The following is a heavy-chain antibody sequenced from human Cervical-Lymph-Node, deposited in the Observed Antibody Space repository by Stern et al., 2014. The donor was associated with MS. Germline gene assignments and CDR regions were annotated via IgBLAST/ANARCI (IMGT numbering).Heavy chain of an antibody. CDR2: IIPVFGTA. Sequence: QVQLVQSGAEVKKPGTSVKVSCKASGGTFSDFAINWVRQAPRQGLEWMGGIIPVFGTANYGQKFQSRVTITADESTSTVYMELSSLTSEDTAVYYCARDSDLGNTEYGMDDWGQGTTVTVSS. CDR1: GGTFSDFA. J-gene: IGHJ6*02. V-gene: IGHV1-69*01. CDR3: ARDSDLGNTEYGMDD. D-gene: IGHD2-8*02.